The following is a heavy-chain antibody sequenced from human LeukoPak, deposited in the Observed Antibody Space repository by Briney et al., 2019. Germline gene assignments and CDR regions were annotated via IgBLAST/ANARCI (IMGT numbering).Heavy chain of an antibody. CDR3: ATADRGKPLDS. J-gene: IGHJ4*02. D-gene: IGHD3-16*01. CDR1: GNSLSETS. V-gene: IGHV1-24*01. CDR2: FDPEDGEP. Sequence: GASVKVSCQVSGNSLSETSIHWVRQAPGQWLEWMGGFDPEDGEPIFAQRFQGRFSMTEDTSTDTAYMELSRPRPEDTAAYYCATADRGKPLDSWGQGTLVPVSS.